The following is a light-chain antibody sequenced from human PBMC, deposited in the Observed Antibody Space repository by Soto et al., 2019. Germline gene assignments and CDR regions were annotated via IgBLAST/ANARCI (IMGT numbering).Light chain of an antibody. CDR3: QQSYRTPT. Sequence: DIQMTQSPSSLSASVGDRVTITCRASQSISSYLNWYQQKPGKVPKLLINAASSLQSGVPSRFSGSGSGTDYTLTISSLQPEDFATYYCQQSYRTPTFGQGTRLEIK. J-gene: IGKJ5*01. CDR1: QSISSY. V-gene: IGKV1-39*01. CDR2: AAS.